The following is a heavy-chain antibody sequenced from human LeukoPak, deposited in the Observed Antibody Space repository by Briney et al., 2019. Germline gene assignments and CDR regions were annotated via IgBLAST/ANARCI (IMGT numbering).Heavy chain of an antibody. CDR2: INPNSGGT. V-gene: IGHV1-2*02. CDR3: ARGRIAARVGPNYYYYYYMDV. D-gene: IGHD6-6*01. Sequence: ASVKVSCKASGYTFTGYYLHWVRQAPGQGLEWMGWINPNSGGTNYAQKFQGRVTMTRDTSISTAYMELSRLRSDDTAVYYCARGRIAARVGPNYYYYYYMDVWGKGTTVTVSS. J-gene: IGHJ6*03. CDR1: GYTFTGYY.